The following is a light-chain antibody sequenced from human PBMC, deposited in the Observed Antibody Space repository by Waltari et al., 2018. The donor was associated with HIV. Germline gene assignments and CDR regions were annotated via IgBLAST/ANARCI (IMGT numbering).Light chain of an antibody. CDR2: DNH. V-gene: IGLV1-51*01. Sequence: QSVLTQPPSVSATPGQKVTISCSGSSSNIATNDVSWYQHFPGTVPKVLIYDNHTLSSGNPYRFSGSKSGTSATLDISGLQTGDEAHYYCGTWDTSLSAWIFGTGTKVTVL. CDR1: SSNIATND. J-gene: IGLJ1*01. CDR3: GTWDTSLSAWI.